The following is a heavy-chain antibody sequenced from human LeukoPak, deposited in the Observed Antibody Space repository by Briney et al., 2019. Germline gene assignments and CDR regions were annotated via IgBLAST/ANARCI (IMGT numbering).Heavy chain of an antibody. CDR1: GFTFSSYA. Sequence: GGSLRLSCAASGFTFSSYAMYWVRQAPGKGLEWVSSISNSGGSTYYADSVKGRFTISRDNSKNTLYLQMNSLRAEDTAVYYCARDDHGDYHAFDIWGQGTMVTASS. CDR2: ISNSGGST. CDR3: ARDDHGDYHAFDI. D-gene: IGHD4-17*01. J-gene: IGHJ3*02. V-gene: IGHV3-23*01.